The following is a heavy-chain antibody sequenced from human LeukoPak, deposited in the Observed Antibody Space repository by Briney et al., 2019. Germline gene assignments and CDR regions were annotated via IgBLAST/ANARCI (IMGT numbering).Heavy chain of an antibody. CDR3: ARTHRRSGSYLVFDI. J-gene: IGHJ3*02. Sequence: SXXLSLTCAVYGGSFSGYYWSWIRQPPGKGLEWIGEINHSGSTNYNPSLKSRVTISVDTSKNQFSLKLSSVTAADTAVYYCARTHRRSGSYLVFDIWGQGTMVTVSS. CDR1: GGSFSGYY. CDR2: INHSGST. V-gene: IGHV4-34*01. D-gene: IGHD1-26*01.